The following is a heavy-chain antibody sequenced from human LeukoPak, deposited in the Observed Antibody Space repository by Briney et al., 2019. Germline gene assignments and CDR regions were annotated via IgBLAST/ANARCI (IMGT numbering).Heavy chain of an antibody. CDR3: ARHSYDDVWGSFRRSFDS. J-gene: IGHJ4*02. D-gene: IGHD3-16*02. CDR2: MYYSGST. V-gene: IGHV4-59*08. Sequence: SETLSLTCTVSGGSISSYYWSWIRQPPGKGLEWIGYMYYSGSTSYNPSLKSRVTISGDTSKNQFSLKLSSVTAADTAAYYCARHSYDDVWGSFRRSFDSWGQGTLVIVSS. CDR1: GGSISSYY.